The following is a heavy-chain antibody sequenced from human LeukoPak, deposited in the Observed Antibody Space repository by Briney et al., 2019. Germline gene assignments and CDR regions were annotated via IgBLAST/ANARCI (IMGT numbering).Heavy chain of an antibody. Sequence: PSETLSLTCTVSGGSISSYYWGWIRQPAGKGLEWIGRIYTSGSTNYNPSLKSRVTMSVDTSKNQFSLKLSSVTAADTAVYYCARGTSSPKYYYYMDVWGKGTTVTVSS. D-gene: IGHD6-13*01. V-gene: IGHV4-4*07. CDR2: IYTSGST. CDR3: ARGTSSPKYYYYMDV. J-gene: IGHJ6*03. CDR1: GGSISSYY.